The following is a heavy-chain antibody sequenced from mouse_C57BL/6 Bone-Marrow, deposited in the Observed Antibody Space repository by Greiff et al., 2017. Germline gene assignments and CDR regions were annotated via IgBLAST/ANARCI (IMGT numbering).Heavy chain of an antibody. CDR1: GYTFTSYG. CDR3: ARINDGYDYWFAY. D-gene: IGHD2-2*01. Sequence: VQLQQSGAELARPGASVKLSCKASGYTFTSYGISWVKQRTGQGLEWIGEIYPRSGNTYYNEKFKGKATLTADKSSSTAYMELRSLTSEYSAVYFCARINDGYDYWFAYWGQGTLVTVSA. CDR2: IYPRSGNT. V-gene: IGHV1-81*01. J-gene: IGHJ3*01.